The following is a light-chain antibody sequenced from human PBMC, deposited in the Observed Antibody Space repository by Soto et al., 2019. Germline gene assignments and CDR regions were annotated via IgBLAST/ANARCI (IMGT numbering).Light chain of an antibody. CDR3: QHYGSSVFT. CDR1: QSISADY. CDR2: GGS. V-gene: IGKV3-20*01. Sequence: EIVLTQSPGTLSLSPGGRAALSCRASQSISADYLVWYQQKPGQAPRLLIYGGSSRATGIPDRFSGSGSGTDFTLTISRLAPEDVAVYYCQHYGSSVFTFGPATKVDIK. J-gene: IGKJ3*01.